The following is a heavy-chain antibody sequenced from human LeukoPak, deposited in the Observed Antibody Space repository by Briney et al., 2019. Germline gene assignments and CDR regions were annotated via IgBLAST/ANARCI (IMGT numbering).Heavy chain of an antibody. CDR1: EFTFKNYA. J-gene: IGHJ4*02. CDR3: AKDLHGDYVRWGDY. Sequence: GGSLRLSCAASEFTFKNYAMSWIRQAPGKGLEWVSSISASGGSTWYADSVKGRFTLSRDNSKSTLYLQMNSLGAEDTALYYCAKDLHGDYVRWGDYWGQGTLVTVSS. V-gene: IGHV3-23*01. D-gene: IGHD4-17*01. CDR2: ISASGGST.